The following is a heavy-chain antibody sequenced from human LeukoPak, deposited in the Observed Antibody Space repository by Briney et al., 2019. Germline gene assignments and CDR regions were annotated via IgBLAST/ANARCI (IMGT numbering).Heavy chain of an antibody. CDR3: ARDLRDIVVVTATFDY. CDR1: GFSISSGYY. V-gene: IGHV4-38-2*02. J-gene: IGHJ4*02. D-gene: IGHD2-21*02. CDR2: IYRSGIT. Sequence: PSETLSLTCTVSGFSISSGYYWGWIRQPPEKGLEWIGSIYRSGITYYSPSLKSRVTISVDTSKNQFSLKLSSVTAADTAVYYCARDLRDIVVVTATFDYWGQGTLVTVSS.